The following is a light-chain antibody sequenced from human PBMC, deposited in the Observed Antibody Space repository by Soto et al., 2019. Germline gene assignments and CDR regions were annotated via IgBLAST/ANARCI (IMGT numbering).Light chain of an antibody. CDR3: QQSHSAPRT. V-gene: IGKV1-39*01. J-gene: IGKJ1*01. CDR1: QRIGTY. Sequence: DIQMTQSPSSLSASVGDRVTITCRASQRIGTYLNWYQQKPGKAPKVLIYAASSLQSGVPSRFSSSGSWTDFTLTSSSLQPEDFATYYCQQSHSAPRTFGQGTKVEIK. CDR2: AAS.